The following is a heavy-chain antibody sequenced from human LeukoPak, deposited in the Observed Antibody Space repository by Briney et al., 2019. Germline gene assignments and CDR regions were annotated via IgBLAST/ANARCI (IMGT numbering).Heavy chain of an antibody. Sequence: SETLSLTCTVSGGSISSSSYYWGWIRQPPGKGLEWIGSSYYSGSTYYNPSLKSRVTISVDTSKNQFSLKLSSVTAADTAVYYCARLNYYDSSGYLNWFDPWGQGTLVTVSS. CDR2: SYYSGST. D-gene: IGHD3-22*01. CDR1: GGSISSSSYY. V-gene: IGHV4-39*01. J-gene: IGHJ5*02. CDR3: ARLNYYDSSGYLNWFDP.